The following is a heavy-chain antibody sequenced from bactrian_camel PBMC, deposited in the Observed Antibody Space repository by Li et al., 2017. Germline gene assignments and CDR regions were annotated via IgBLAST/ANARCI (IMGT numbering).Heavy chain of an antibody. Sequence: VQLVESGGGLVQPGGSLRLSCAASGFAFSTYDMSWVRQVPGKGLEWVSGIYKGGDNTSYADSVKGRFTISRDNAENALYLQMNSLKTEDTAVYYCAAVEYGLGMAYWGQGTQVTVS. V-gene: IGHV3S42*01. CDR1: GFAFSTYD. D-gene: IGHD5*01. J-gene: IGHJ4*01. CDR3: AAVEYGLGMAY. CDR2: IYKGGDNT.